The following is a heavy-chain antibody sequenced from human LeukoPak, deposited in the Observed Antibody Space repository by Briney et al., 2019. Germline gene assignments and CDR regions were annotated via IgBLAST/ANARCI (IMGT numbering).Heavy chain of an antibody. V-gene: IGHV1-18*01. Sequence: GASVKVSCKASGYTFTSYGISWVRQAPGQGLEWMGWISAYNGNTNYAQKLQGRVTITTDTSTSTAYMELRSLRSDDTAVYYCAREAGYYDSSGRGGYWGQGTLVTVSS. D-gene: IGHD3-22*01. J-gene: IGHJ4*02. CDR1: GYTFTSYG. CDR3: AREAGYYDSSGRGGY. CDR2: ISAYNGNT.